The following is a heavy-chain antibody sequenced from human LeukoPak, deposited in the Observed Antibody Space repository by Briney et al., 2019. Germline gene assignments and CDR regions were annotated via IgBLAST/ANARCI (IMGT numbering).Heavy chain of an antibody. CDR2: IYHSGST. J-gene: IGHJ4*02. D-gene: IGHD2-2*01. V-gene: IGHV4-39*07. CDR1: GGSISSGDYY. Sequence: PSETLSLTCTVSGGSISSGDYYWGWIRQPPGKGLEWIGSIYHSGSTYYNPSLKSRVTISVDTSKNQFSLKLSSVTAADTAVYYCARDLLKLGYCSSTSCYSPYWGQGTLVTVSS. CDR3: ARDLLKLGYCSSTSCYSPY.